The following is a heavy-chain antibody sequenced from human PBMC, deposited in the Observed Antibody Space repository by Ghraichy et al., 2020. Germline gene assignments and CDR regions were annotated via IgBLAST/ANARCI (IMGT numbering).Heavy chain of an antibody. D-gene: IGHD6-19*01. CDR2: ISSSSSTI. J-gene: IGHJ4*02. CDR1: GFTFSSYN. CDR3: ARDLRIAVAGTDY. V-gene: IGHV3-48*01. Sequence: GSLRLSCAASGFTFSSYNMNWVRQAPGKGLEWVSYISSSSSTIYYADSVKGRFTISRDNAKNSLCLQMSSLRAEDTAVYYCARDLRIAVAGTDYWGQGTLVTVSS.